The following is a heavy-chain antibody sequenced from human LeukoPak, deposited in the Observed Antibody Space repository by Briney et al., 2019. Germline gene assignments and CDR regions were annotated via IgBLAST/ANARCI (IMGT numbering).Heavy chain of an antibody. CDR2: IRYDGSNK. J-gene: IGHJ4*02. Sequence: GGSLRLSCAASGFTFSSYSMNWVRQAPGKGLEWLAFIRYDGSNKYYADSVKGRFTISRDNSKNTLYLQMNSLRAEGTAVYYCAKDHRGGSWYYFDYWGQGTLVTVSS. CDR1: GFTFSSYS. V-gene: IGHV3-30*02. D-gene: IGHD6-13*01. CDR3: AKDHRGGSWYYFDY.